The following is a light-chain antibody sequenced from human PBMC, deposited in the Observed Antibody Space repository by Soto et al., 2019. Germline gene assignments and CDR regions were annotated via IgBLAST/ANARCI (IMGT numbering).Light chain of an antibody. CDR1: QGISNY. J-gene: IGKJ3*01. CDR2: AAS. V-gene: IGKV1-27*01. CDR3: QTHNSAPFT. Sequence: DIQMTQSPSSLSASVGDRVTITCRASQGISNYLAWYQQKPGKVPKLLIYAASTLQLGIPSRVSGSGSGTDFTLTISSLQPEDVATYYCQTHNSAPFTFGPGTKVDIK.